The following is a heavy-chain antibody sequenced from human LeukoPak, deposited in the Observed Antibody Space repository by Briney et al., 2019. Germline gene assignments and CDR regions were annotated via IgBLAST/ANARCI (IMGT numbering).Heavy chain of an antibody. CDR2: ITANGDAT. V-gene: IGHV3-23*01. D-gene: IGHD3-3*01. CDR3: ATFGVIVRNDYLDY. J-gene: IGHJ4*02. Sequence: GGSLRLSCAASGFTFSGYSMNWVRQAPGKGLEWVSSITANGDATYYADSVKGRFTISRDNSKNTLYLQMSSLRAEDTAVYYCATFGVIVRNDYLDYWGQGVLVAVSS. CDR1: GFTFSGYS.